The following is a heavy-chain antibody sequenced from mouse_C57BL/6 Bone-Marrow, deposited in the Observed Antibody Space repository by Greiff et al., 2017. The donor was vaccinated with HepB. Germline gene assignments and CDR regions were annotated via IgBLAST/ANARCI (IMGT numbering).Heavy chain of an antibody. CDR3: ARGYYGYDGGYAMDY. CDR1: GYSFTSGYV. D-gene: IGHD2-2*01. CDR2: ISYSGST. Sequence: ESGPGMVKPSQSLSLSCTVTGYSFTSGYVWHWIRHFPGNKLEWMGYISYSGSTNYNPSLKSRISITHDTSKNHVFLKLNSVTTEDTATYYCARGYYGYDGGYAMDYWGQGTSVTVSS. V-gene: IGHV3-1*01. J-gene: IGHJ4*01.